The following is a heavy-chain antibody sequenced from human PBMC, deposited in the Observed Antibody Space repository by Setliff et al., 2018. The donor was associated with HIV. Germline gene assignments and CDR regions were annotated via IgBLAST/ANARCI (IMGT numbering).Heavy chain of an antibody. Sequence: GASVQVSCKASGYTFTSYYMHWVRQAPGRGLEWMGIINPSGGGTSNAQKFQGRITLPRDTSTNTVYMELRSLRSEDTAVYYCARGGSPWVRGVKEGYFDYWGQGTLVTVS. J-gene: IGHJ4*02. CDR2: INPSGGGT. CDR3: ARGGSPWVRGVKEGYFDY. D-gene: IGHD3-10*01. CDR1: GYTFTSYY. V-gene: IGHV1-46*01.